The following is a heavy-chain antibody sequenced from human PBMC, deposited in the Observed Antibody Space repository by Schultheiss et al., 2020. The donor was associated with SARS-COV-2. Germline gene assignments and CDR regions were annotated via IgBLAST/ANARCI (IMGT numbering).Heavy chain of an antibody. Sequence: GESLKISCAASGFTFDDYTMHWVRQAPGKGLEWVSLISWDGGSTYYADSVKGRFTISRDNAKNSLYLQMNSLRDEDTAVYYCARDSSSWDLFYGMDVWGQGTTVTVSS. CDR2: ISWDGGST. D-gene: IGHD6-13*01. CDR1: GFTFDDYT. CDR3: ARDSSSWDLFYGMDV. V-gene: IGHV3-43*01. J-gene: IGHJ6*02.